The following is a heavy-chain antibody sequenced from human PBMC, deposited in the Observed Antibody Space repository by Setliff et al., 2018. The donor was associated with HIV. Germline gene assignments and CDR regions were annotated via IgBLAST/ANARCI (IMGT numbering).Heavy chain of an antibody. CDR3: ARGSGSYPPFDY. J-gene: IGHJ4*02. CDR1: GGTFNNYA. CDR2: IIPILGTA. V-gene: IGHV1-69*11. Sequence: SVKVSCKASGGTFNNYAISWLRQAPGQGLVWMGKIIPILGTANYAQRFQGRVTMTADESTSTAYMELSSLRSEDTAVYYCARGSGSYPPFDYWGQGTLVTVSS. D-gene: IGHD1-26*01.